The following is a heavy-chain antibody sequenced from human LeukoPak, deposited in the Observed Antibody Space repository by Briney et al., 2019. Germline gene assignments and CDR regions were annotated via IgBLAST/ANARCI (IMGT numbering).Heavy chain of an antibody. D-gene: IGHD6-13*01. CDR1: GGFVSSGSYY. J-gene: IGHJ2*01. V-gene: IGHV4-61*01. CDR2: IYYSGST. CDR3: AGFRQQLENWYFDL. Sequence: SETLSLTCTVSGGFVSSGSYYWSWIRQPPGKGLEWIGYIYYSGSTNYNPSLKSRVTISVDTSKNQFSLKLSSVTAADTAVYHCAGFRQQLENWYFDLWGRGTLVTVSS.